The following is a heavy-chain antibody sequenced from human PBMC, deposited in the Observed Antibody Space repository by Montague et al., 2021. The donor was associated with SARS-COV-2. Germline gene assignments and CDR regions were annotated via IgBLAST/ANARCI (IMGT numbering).Heavy chain of an antibody. V-gene: IGHV3-74*01. J-gene: IGHJ4*02. CDR1: GFTFDNYW. CDR2: INRDGGST. CDR3: AREAYNSGDFDY. Sequence: SLRLSCAASGFTFDNYWMHWVRQAPGKGLLWVSRINRDGGSTNYADSVKGRFTISRDNAKNTLYLQMNSLRADDTAVYYCAREAYNSGDFDYWGQGTLVTVSS. D-gene: IGHD6-19*01.